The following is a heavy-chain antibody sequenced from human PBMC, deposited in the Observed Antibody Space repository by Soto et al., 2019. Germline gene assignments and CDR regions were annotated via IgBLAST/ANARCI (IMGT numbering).Heavy chain of an antibody. Sequence: SETLSLTXAVYGGSFSGYYWSWIRQPPGKGLEWIGEINHSGSTNYNPSLKSRVTISVDTSKNQFSLKLSSVTAADTAVYYCASFRTDYYYGMDVWGQGTTVTVSS. D-gene: IGHD2-8*02. CDR3: ASFRTDYYYGMDV. V-gene: IGHV4-34*01. J-gene: IGHJ6*02. CDR1: GGSFSGYY. CDR2: INHSGST.